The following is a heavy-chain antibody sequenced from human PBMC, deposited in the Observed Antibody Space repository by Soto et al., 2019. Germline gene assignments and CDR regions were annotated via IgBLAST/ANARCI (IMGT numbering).Heavy chain of an antibody. V-gene: IGHV3-66*01. Sequence: EVQLVESGGGLVQPGGSLRLSCAASGFTVSSNYMSWVRQAPGKGLEWVSVIYSGGSTYYADSVKGRFTISRDNSKNTLYLQMNSLRAEDTAVYYCARFEYYYDMDVWGKGPTVTVSS. CDR1: GFTVSSNY. CDR2: IYSGGST. D-gene: IGHD3-9*01. J-gene: IGHJ6*03. CDR3: ARFEYYYDMDV.